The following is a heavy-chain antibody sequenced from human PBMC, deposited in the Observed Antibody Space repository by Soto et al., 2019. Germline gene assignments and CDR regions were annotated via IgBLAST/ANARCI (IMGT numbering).Heavy chain of an antibody. V-gene: IGHV3-73*01. Sequence: GGSLRLSCAASGFTFSGSAMHWVRQASGKGLEWVGRIRSKANSYATAYAASVKGRFTISRDDSKNTAYLQMNSLKTEDTAVYYCTRHSSRADNWFDPWGQGTLVTVSS. CDR2: IRSKANSYAT. D-gene: IGHD2-15*01. CDR1: GFTFSGSA. CDR3: TRHSSRADNWFDP. J-gene: IGHJ5*02.